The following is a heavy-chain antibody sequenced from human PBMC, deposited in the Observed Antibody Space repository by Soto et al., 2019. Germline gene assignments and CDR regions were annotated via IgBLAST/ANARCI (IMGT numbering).Heavy chain of an antibody. CDR3: ARMVADDAFDI. J-gene: IGHJ3*02. V-gene: IGHV4-59*01. CDR1: GGSISSYY. Sequence: PSETLSLTCTVSGGSISSYYWSWIRQPPGKGLEWIGYIYYSGSTNYNPSLKSRVTISVDTSKNQFSLKLSSVTAADTAVYYCARMVADDAFDIWGQGTMGTVS. CDR2: IYYSGST. D-gene: IGHD6-19*01.